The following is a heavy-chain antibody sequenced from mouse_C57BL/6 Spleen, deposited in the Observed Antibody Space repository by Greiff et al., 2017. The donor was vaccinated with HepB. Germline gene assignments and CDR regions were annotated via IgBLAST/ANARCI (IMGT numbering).Heavy chain of an antibody. CDR1: GYAFSSSW. CDR2: IYPGDGDT. Sequence: VQRVESGPELVKPGASVKISCKASGYAFSSSWMNWVKQRPGKGLEWIGRIYPGDGDTNYNGKFKGKATLTADKSSSTAYMQLSSLTSEDSAVYFCARGGDLTVYAMDYWGQGTSVTVSS. V-gene: IGHV1-82*01. CDR3: ARGGDLTVYAMDY. D-gene: IGHD1-1*01. J-gene: IGHJ4*01.